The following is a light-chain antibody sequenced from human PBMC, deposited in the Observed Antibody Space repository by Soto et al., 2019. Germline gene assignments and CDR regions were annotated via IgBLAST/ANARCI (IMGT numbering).Light chain of an antibody. CDR1: QSVNIY. Sequence: EIVLTQSPATLSLSPGERATLSCRASQSVNIYLAWYQQKPGQAPRLLIYDASNRATGIPARFSGSGSGTDFTRTISSLEPEDFAVYYCQQRSTCPPITFGQGTRLEIK. CDR3: QQRSTCPPIT. CDR2: DAS. V-gene: IGKV3-11*01. J-gene: IGKJ5*01.